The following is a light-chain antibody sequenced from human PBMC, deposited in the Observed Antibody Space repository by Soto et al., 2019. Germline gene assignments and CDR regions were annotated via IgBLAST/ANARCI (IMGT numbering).Light chain of an antibody. CDR2: AAS. J-gene: IGKJ4*01. Sequence: DIQLTQSPSFLSASVGDRVTITCRASQGSTNYLAWYQQKPGKAPNLLIYAASTLQGGVPARFSGSGSGTDFTLTTSSLQPEDVATYYCQQLTSNPLSFGGGTKVEIK. CDR1: QGSTNY. V-gene: IGKV1-9*01. CDR3: QQLTSNPLS.